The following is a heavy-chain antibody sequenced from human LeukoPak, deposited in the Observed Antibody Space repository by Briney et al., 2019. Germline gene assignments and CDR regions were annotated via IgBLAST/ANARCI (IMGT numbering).Heavy chain of an antibody. D-gene: IGHD6-19*01. Sequence: GGSLRLSCADSGFTFIDYDMHCVRQVIGKGLEWVSAIGIRGDTHYSGSVKGRFTISRENAESSLYLQMNSLRAEDTGVYYCARGGIQVSGIDEFDYWGQGTLVTVSS. CDR2: IGIRGDT. V-gene: IGHV3-13*01. CDR3: ARGGIQVSGIDEFDY. CDR1: GFTFIDYD. J-gene: IGHJ4*02.